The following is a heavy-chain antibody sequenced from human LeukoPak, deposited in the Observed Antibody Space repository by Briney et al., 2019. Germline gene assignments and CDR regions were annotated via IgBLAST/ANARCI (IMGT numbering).Heavy chain of an antibody. V-gene: IGHV3-21*01. CDR1: GFTFSSYA. CDR2: ISSSGTYI. D-gene: IGHD1-7*01. CDR3: ARGNGNYRYYFDY. J-gene: IGHJ4*02. Sequence: GGSLRLSCAASGFTFSSYAMNWVRQAPGKGLEWVSSISSSGTYIYYADSVQGRFTISRGNAKNSLYLQMNSLRAEDTAVYYCARGNGNYRYYFDYWGQGTLVTVSS.